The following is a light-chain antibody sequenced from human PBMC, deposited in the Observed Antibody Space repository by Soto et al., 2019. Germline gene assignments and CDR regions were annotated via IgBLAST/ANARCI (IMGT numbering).Light chain of an antibody. J-gene: IGKJ1*01. CDR2: AAS. CDR3: QQSYSTPQRT. CDR1: QSISSY. V-gene: IGKV1-39*01. Sequence: IQMTHSPSSLSASVGDRVTITCRASQSISSYLNWYQQKPGKAPKLLIYAASSLQSGVPSRFSGSGSGTDFTLTISSLQPEDFATYYCQQSYSTPQRTSGQGTKVDIK.